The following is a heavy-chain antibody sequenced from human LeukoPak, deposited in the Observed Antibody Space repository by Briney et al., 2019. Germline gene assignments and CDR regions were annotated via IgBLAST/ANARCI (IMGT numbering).Heavy chain of an antibody. J-gene: IGHJ4*02. CDR1: GFTFSSYG. V-gene: IGHV3-30*18. CDR3: AKDSILWFGEPTPEYDY. CDR2: ISYDGSNK. D-gene: IGHD3-10*01. Sequence: GGSLRLSCAVSGFTFSSYGMHWVRQAPGKGLEWVAVISYDGSNKYYADSVKGRFTISRDNSKNTLYLRMNSLRAEDTAVYYCAKDSILWFGEPTPEYDYWGQGTLVTVSS.